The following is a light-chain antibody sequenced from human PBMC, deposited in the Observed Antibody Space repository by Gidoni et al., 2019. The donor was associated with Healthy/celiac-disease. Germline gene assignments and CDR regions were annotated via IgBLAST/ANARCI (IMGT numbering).Light chain of an antibody. Sequence: QSALTQPASVSGSPSQSITISCTGTSSDVGSYNLVSWYQQHPGKAPNLMIYEVSKRPSGVSNRFAGYKSGNAALLTIAGLQAEDEADYYCCSYAGSSTVFGGGTKLTVL. CDR2: EVS. J-gene: IGLJ3*02. V-gene: IGLV2-23*02. CDR3: CSYAGSSTV. CDR1: SSDVGSYNL.